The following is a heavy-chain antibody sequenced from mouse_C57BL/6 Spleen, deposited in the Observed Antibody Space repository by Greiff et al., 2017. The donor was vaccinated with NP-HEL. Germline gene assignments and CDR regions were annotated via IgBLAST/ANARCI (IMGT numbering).Heavy chain of an antibody. Sequence: VQLQQSGPELVKPGASVKISCKASGYAFSSSWMNWVKQRPGKGLEWIGRLYPGDGDTNYNGKFKGKATLTADKSSSTAYMQLSSLTSEDSAVYFCARAFTTVVATERYFDVWGTGTTVTVSS. D-gene: IGHD1-1*01. V-gene: IGHV1-82*01. CDR3: ARAFTTVVATERYFDV. J-gene: IGHJ1*03. CDR1: GYAFSSSW. CDR2: LYPGDGDT.